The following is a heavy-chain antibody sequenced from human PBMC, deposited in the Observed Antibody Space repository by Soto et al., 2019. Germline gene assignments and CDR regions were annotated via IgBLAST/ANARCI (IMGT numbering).Heavy chain of an antibody. D-gene: IGHD3-10*02. CDR3: ASMIGDPVLSFDS. CDR2: IFYSGST. J-gene: IGHJ5*01. Sequence: QVQLQESGPGLVKPSESLSLTCTDSGGSFSSYYWSWIRQPPGKGLEWIGFIFYSGSTSYNPSLKSRVTVSIDTSEYQFSLKLNSVTAADTAVYYCASMIGDPVLSFDSWGQGTLVAVSS. CDR1: GGSFSSYY. V-gene: IGHV4-59*01.